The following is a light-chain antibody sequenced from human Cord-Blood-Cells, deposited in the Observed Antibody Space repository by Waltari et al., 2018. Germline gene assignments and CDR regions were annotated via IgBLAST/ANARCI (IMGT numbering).Light chain of an antibody. Sequence: QSDLTQPRTVYGPTGQSVTISCHGTSSAVGGYNYSTWYQQHPGKAPKLMIYDVSKRPSGVPDRFSGSKSGNTASLTISGLQAEDEADYYCCSYAGSYTYVFGTGTKVTVL. J-gene: IGLJ1*01. V-gene: IGLV2-11*01. CDR1: SSAVGGYNY. CDR2: DVS. CDR3: CSYAGSYTYV.